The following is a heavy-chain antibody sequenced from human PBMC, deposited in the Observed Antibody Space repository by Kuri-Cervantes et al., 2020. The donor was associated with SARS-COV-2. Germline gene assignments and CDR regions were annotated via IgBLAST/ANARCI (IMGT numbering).Heavy chain of an antibody. CDR2: IIPIFGIA. CDR1: GYTFTSYA. V-gene: IGHV1-69*10. D-gene: IGHD5-12*01. Sequence: SVKVSCKASGYTFTSYAMHWVRQAPGQGLEWMGGIIPIFGIANYAQKFQGRVTITADKSTSTAYMELSSLRSEDTAVYYCARCEYSGYDLDTYFDYWGQGTLVAVSS. J-gene: IGHJ4*02. CDR3: ARCEYSGYDLDTYFDY.